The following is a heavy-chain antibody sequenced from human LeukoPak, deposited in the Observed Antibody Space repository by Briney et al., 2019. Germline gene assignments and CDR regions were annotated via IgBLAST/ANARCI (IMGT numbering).Heavy chain of an antibody. CDR2: IYPGDSDT. CDR1: GYSFTSYW. CDR3: ARVDTAMVTTLGYFDY. D-gene: IGHD5-18*01. J-gene: IGHJ4*02. V-gene: IGHV5-51*01. Sequence: GESLKISCKGSGYSFTSYWIGWVRQMPGKGLEWMGIIYPGDSDTRYSPSFQGQVTISADKSTSTAYLQWSSLKASDTAMYYCARVDTAMVTTLGYFDYWGQGTLVTVSS.